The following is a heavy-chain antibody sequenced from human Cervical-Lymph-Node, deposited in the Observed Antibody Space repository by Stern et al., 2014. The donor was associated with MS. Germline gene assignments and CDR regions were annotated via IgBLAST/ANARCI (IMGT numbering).Heavy chain of an antibody. J-gene: IGHJ6*02. CDR3: ARDGEPYYYGAGTYVDYYYGMDV. V-gene: IGHV1-2*06. CDR2: INPNSGAT. CDR1: GYPFNVYY. Sequence: VLLGASGAEVMQPGASGKVSCKGSGYPFNVYYIHWVRQAPGQGLAWMGRINPNSGATNHAQKFQGRVTMTRDTSISTAYMELSRLRSDDTAMYYCARDGEPYYYGAGTYVDYYYGMDVWGQGTTVTVSS. D-gene: IGHD3-10*01.